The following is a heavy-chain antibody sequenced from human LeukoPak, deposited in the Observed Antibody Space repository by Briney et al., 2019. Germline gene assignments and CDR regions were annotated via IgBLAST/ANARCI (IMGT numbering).Heavy chain of an antibody. J-gene: IGHJ4*02. CDR3: ASDPQLWSLAL. Sequence: SETLSLTCTVSGGSISSYYWSWIRQPPGKGLEWIGYIYYSGSTNYNPSLKSRVTISVDTSKNQFSLKLSSVTAADTAVYYCASDPQLWSLALWGQGTLVTVSS. CDR2: IYYSGST. CDR1: GGSISSYY. V-gene: IGHV4-59*08. D-gene: IGHD5-18*01.